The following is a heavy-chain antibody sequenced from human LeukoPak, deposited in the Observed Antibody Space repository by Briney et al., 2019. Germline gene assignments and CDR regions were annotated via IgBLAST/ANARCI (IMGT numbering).Heavy chain of an antibody. J-gene: IGHJ4*02. D-gene: IGHD6-13*01. CDR1: GFTFGSYS. CDR2: ISSSSSYI. V-gene: IGHV3-21*01. CDR3: ARVVNSSWYYLDY. Sequence: GGSLRLSCAASGFTFGSYSMNWVRQAPGKGLEWVSSISSSSSYIYYADSVKGRFTISRDNAKNSLYLQMNSLRAEDTAVYYCARVVNSSWYYLDYWGQGTLVTVSS.